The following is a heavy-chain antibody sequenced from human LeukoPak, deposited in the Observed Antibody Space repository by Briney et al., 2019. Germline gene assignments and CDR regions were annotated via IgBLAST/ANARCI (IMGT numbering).Heavy chain of an antibody. J-gene: IGHJ4*02. Sequence: GGSLRLSCAASGFTFSGYSMTWVRQAPGKGLEWVSSISSTSSYIYYADSLKGRFTISRDNTKNSLSLQMNSLRAEDTAVYYCVRAPTTGAYYFDYWGQGTLITVSS. CDR2: ISSTSSYI. CDR1: GFTFSGYS. V-gene: IGHV3-21*01. D-gene: IGHD1-26*01. CDR3: VRAPTTGAYYFDY.